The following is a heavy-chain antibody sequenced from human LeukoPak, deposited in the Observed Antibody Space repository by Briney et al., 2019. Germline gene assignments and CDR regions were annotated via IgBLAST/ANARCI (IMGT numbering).Heavy chain of an antibody. J-gene: IGHJ5*02. Sequence: SGTLSLTCTVSGDSINSLDLWSWVRQPPGKGLEWIGEMYLSGTTHSNPSVKSRVTISIDKSKNQFFLNLSSVTAADTAVYSCARWARGWFDPWGQGTLVIVSS. V-gene: IGHV4-4*01. CDR1: GDSINSLDL. CDR2: MYLSGTT. D-gene: IGHD3-10*01. CDR3: ARWARGWFDP.